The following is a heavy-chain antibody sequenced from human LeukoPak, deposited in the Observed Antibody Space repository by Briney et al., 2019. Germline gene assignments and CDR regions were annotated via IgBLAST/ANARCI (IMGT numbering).Heavy chain of an antibody. D-gene: IGHD3-10*01. CDR3: ARAAYYGSGSYYTY. CDR2: ISAYNGNT. CDR1: GGTFSSYA. Sequence: AXVKVSCKASGGTFSSYAISWVRQAPGQGLEWMGWISAYNGNTNYAQKLQGRVTMTTDTSTSTAYMELRSLRSEDTAVYYCARAAYYGSGSYYTYWGQGTLVTVSS. J-gene: IGHJ4*02. V-gene: IGHV1-18*01.